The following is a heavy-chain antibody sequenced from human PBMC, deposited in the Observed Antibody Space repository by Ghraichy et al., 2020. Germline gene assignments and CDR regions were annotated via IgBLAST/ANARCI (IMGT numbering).Heavy chain of an antibody. CDR3: AHSRWLDRQTKRFFDV. CDR2: IYWNGDE. Sequence: SGPTLVKPTQTLTLTCTLSGFSITTSAVGVGWIRQPPGRALEWLALIYWNGDERYSPSLRSRLTIIKDTSKNQVVLTLTNVDPVDTATYFCAHSRWLDRQTKRFFDVWGQGRLVTVS. CDR1: GFSITTSAVG. V-gene: IGHV2-5*01. J-gene: IGHJ4*02. D-gene: IGHD2-15*01.